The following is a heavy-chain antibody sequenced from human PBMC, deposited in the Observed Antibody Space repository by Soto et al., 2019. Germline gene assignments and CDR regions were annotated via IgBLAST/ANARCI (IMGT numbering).Heavy chain of an antibody. V-gene: IGHV4-59*01. J-gene: IGHJ4*02. Sequence: PSETLSLTCTVSGGSISSYYWTWIRQPPGKGLEWIGYIYYSGSTNYNPSLKSRVTISVDTSKNQFSLKLSSVTAADTAVYYCARSYSSGWYGRFDYWGQGTLVTVSS. CDR1: GGSISSYY. CDR2: IYYSGST. D-gene: IGHD6-19*01. CDR3: ARSYSSGWYGRFDY.